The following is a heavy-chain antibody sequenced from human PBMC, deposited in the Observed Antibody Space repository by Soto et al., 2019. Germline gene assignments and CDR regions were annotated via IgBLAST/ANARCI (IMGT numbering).Heavy chain of an antibody. CDR1: GYSFTSYW. J-gene: IGHJ6*02. CDR2: IYPGDSDT. D-gene: IGHD3-10*01. CDR3: ARVLWFGTMCMDV. V-gene: IGHV5-51*01. Sequence: GESLKISCKGSGYSFTSYWINWVRQMPGKGLEWMGIIYPGDSDTRYSPSFQGHVTISADRSISTVYLQWNSLKASDTAMYYCARVLWFGTMCMDVWGRGTTVTVSS.